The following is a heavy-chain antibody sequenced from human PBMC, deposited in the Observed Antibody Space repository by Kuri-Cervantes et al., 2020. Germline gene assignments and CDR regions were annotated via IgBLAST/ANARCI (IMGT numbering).Heavy chain of an antibody. CDR1: GASISRYY. V-gene: IGHV4-4*07. J-gene: IGHJ3*02. D-gene: IGHD4-11*01. CDR2: IHTSGST. Sequence: SETLSLSCTVSGASISRYYWNWIRQSAGKGLEWIGRIHTSGSTNYNPSLKSRVTMSVDTSKNQFSLEVNSVTAADTALYYCARDRGRLQEVEHDAFDIWGQGTMVTVSS. CDR3: ARDRGRLQEVEHDAFDI.